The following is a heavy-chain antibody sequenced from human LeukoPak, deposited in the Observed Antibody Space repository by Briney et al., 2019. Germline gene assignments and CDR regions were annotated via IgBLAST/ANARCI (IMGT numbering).Heavy chain of an antibody. V-gene: IGHV3-33*01. J-gene: IGHJ4*02. Sequence: PGGSLRLSCAASGFTFSSYGMHWVRQAPGKGLEWVAVIWYDGSNKYYADPVKGRFTISRDNSKNTLYLQMNSLRAEDTAVYYCAREGTKIQLWLRPKYYFDYWGQGTLVTVSS. D-gene: IGHD5-18*01. CDR2: IWYDGSNK. CDR1: GFTFSSYG. CDR3: AREGTKIQLWLRPKYYFDY.